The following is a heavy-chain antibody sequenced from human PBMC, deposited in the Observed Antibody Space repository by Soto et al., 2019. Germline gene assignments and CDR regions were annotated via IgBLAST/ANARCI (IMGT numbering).Heavy chain of an antibody. J-gene: IGHJ5*02. CDR1: GGSIISGGYY. Sequence: TLSVNCTVSGGSIISGGYYWSWIRQHPGKGLEWIGYIYYSGSTYYNPSLKSRVTISVDTSKNQFSLKLSSVTAADTAVYFCARDPHLSSWRKIDLWGQGSLFTVS. D-gene: IGHD6-13*01. CDR3: ARDPHLSSWRKIDL. CDR2: IYYSGST. V-gene: IGHV4-31*03.